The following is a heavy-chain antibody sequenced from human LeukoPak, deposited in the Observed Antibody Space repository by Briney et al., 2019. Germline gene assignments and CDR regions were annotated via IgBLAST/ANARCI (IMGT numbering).Heavy chain of an antibody. CDR3: ARISGYSSGWYAWSVNYYFDY. CDR2: INPSGGST. CDR1: GYTFTSYY. Sequence: GASVKVSCKASGYTFTSYYMHWVRQAPGQGLEWMGIINPSGGSTSYAQKFQGRVTMARDTSTSTVYMELSSLRSEDTAVYYCARISGYSSGWYAWSVNYYFDYWGQGTLVTVSS. D-gene: IGHD6-19*01. J-gene: IGHJ4*02. V-gene: IGHV1-46*01.